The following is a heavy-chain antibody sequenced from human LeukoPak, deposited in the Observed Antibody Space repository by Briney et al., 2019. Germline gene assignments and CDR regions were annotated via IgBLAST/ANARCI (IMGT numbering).Heavy chain of an antibody. Sequence: GGSLRLSCAASGFTFSSYGVSWVRQAPGKGLEWVSAISGSGGSTYYADSVKGRFTISRDNSKNTLYLQMNSLRAEDTAVYYCAKADSSGWYPYYFDYWGQGTLVTVSS. CDR1: GFTFSSYG. CDR3: AKADSSGWYPYYFDY. D-gene: IGHD6-19*01. J-gene: IGHJ4*02. V-gene: IGHV3-23*01. CDR2: ISGSGGST.